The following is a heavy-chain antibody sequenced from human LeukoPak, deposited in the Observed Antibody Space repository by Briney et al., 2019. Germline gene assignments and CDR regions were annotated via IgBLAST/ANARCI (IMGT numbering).Heavy chain of an antibody. CDR2: ISYDGSNK. CDR1: GFTFSSYA. D-gene: IGHD3-22*01. CDR3: ARGSYYYDSSGYYYFDY. Sequence: GRSLRLSCAASGFTFSSYAMHWVRQAPGKGLEWVAVISYDGSNKYYADSVKGRFTISRDNYKNTLYLQMNSLRAEDTAVYYCARGSYYYDSSGYYYFDYWGQGTLVTVSS. J-gene: IGHJ4*02. V-gene: IGHV3-30*04.